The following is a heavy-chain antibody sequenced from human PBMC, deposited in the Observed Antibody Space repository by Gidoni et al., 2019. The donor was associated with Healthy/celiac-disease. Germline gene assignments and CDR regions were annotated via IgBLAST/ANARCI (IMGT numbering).Heavy chain of an antibody. V-gene: IGHV3-30*18. J-gene: IGHJ4*02. CDR3: ANAGTH. CDR1: GFTFSRFG. D-gene: IGHD1-7*01. Sequence: QVQLVESGGGVVQPGRYLRLSCAASGFTFSRFGMHWVRQAPGKGLQWVAVISYDGSNKYYADSVKGRFTISRDNSKNTLYLQMNSLRAEDTAVYYCANAGTHWGQGTLVTVSS. CDR2: ISYDGSNK.